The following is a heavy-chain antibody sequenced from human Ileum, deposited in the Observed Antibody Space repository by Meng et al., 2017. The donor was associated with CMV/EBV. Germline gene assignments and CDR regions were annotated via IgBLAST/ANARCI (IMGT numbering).Heavy chain of an antibody. D-gene: IGHD2-15*01. Sequence: CAASGFTVRTFGMHWVRQAPGKGLEWVAVISDDAATDLYADSAKGRFTIYRDNSKNTVYLQMNNLRPEDTAEYFCAGGDNGVYSHFDYWGQGALVTVSS. CDR1: GFTVRTFG. CDR2: ISDDAATD. V-gene: IGHV3-30*03. CDR3: AGGDNGVYSHFDY. J-gene: IGHJ4*02.